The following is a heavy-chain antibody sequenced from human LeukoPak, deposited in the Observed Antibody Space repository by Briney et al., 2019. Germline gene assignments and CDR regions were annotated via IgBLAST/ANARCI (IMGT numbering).Heavy chain of an antibody. CDR2: IYYSGST. CDR1: GGSISSSSYY. CDR3: ARVRRSHAFDI. Sequence: SETLSLTCTVSGGSISSSSYYWGWLRQPPGKGLEWIGSIYYSGSTYYNPSLKSRVTISVDTSKNQFSLKLSSVTAADTAVYYCARVRRSHAFDIWGQGTMVTVSS. J-gene: IGHJ3*02. V-gene: IGHV4-39*07.